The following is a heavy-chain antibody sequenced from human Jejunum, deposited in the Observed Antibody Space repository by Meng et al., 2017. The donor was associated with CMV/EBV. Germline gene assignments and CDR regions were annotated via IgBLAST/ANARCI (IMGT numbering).Heavy chain of an antibody. V-gene: IGHV3-11*01. J-gene: IGHJ4*02. CDR1: GFTFSQYY. Sequence: SGFTFSQYYMSWIRQAPGKGLEWIAYINGRGNIIKYADSVEGRFTISRDSANNSVFLQMNSLRAEDTAVYYCARDTGYDSSGYSDSWGRGTPVTVSS. CDR3: ARDTGYDSSGYSDS. CDR2: INGRGNII. D-gene: IGHD3-22*01.